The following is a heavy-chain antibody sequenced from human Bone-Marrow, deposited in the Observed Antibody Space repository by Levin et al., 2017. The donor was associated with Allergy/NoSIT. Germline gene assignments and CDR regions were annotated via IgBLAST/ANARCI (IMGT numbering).Heavy chain of an antibody. J-gene: IGHJ6*03. CDR2: INPNSGGT. Sequence: GESLKISCKASGYTFTGYYMHWVRQAPGQGLEWMGRINPNSGGTNYAQKFQGRVTMTRDTSISTAYMELSRLRSDDTAVYYCQISSIRQPGPDYYYYYMDVWGKGTTVTVSS. V-gene: IGHV1-2*06. CDR1: GYTFTGYY. D-gene: IGHD6-6*01. CDR3: QISSIRQPGPDYYYYYMDV.